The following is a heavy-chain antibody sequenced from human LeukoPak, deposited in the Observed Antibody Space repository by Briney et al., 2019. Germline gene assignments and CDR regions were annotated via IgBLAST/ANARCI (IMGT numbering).Heavy chain of an antibody. Sequence: GGSLRLSCAASGFTVGSNYMSWVRQAPGKGLEWVSVIYSGGSTYYADSVKGRFTISRDNSKNTLYLQMNSLRAEDTAVYYRARRTGDYYYYMDVWGKGTTVTISS. CDR3: ARRTGDYYYYMDV. CDR2: IYSGGST. J-gene: IGHJ6*03. D-gene: IGHD2-21*01. CDR1: GFTVGSNY. V-gene: IGHV3-66*01.